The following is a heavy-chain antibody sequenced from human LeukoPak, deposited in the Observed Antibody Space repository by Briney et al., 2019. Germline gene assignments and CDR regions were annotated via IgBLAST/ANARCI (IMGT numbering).Heavy chain of an antibody. V-gene: IGHV3-9*01. D-gene: IGHD3-10*01. CDR2: ISWNSGSI. CDR1: GFAFDDYA. J-gene: IGHJ4*02. Sequence: GGSLRLSCAASGFAFDDYAMHWVRQAPGKGLEWVSGISWNSGSIGYADSVKGRFTISRDNAKNSLYLQMNSLRAEDTALYYCAKDYSYGSGNRGVYWGQGTLVTVSS. CDR3: AKDYSYGSGNRGVY.